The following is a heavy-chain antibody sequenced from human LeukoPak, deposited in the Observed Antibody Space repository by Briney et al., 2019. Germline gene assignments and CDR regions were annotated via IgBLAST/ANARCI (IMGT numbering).Heavy chain of an antibody. CDR3: ARGGCSGGSCGYYYGMDV. V-gene: IGHV4-31*03. J-gene: IGHJ6*02. Sequence: SETLSLTCTVSGGSISSGGYYWSWIRQHPGKGLEWIGYIYYSGSTYYNPSLKSRVTISVDTSKNQFSLKLSSVTAADTAVYYCARGGCSGGSCGYYYGMDVWGQGTTVTVSS. D-gene: IGHD2-15*01. CDR1: GGSISSGGYY. CDR2: IYYSGST.